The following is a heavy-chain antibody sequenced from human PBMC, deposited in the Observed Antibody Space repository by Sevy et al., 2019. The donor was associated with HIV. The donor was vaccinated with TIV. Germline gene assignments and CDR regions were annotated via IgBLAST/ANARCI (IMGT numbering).Heavy chain of an antibody. CDR1: GYTLTELS. Sequence: ASVKVSCKVSGYTLTELSMHWVRQAPGKGLEWMGGFDPEDGETIYAQKFQGRVTMTEDTSTATAYMELSSLRSEDTAVYYCATTTAIYSTTSYYYGMDVWGQGTTVTVSS. J-gene: IGHJ6*02. CDR3: ATTTAIYSTTSYYYGMDV. D-gene: IGHD4-4*01. CDR2: FDPEDGET. V-gene: IGHV1-24*01.